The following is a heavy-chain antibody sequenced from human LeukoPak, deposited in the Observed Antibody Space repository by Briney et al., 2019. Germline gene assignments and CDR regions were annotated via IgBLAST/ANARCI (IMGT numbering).Heavy chain of an antibody. Sequence: GGSLRLSCTASGFTFGDYAMSWVRQAPGKGLEWVGFIRSRAYGGTTEYAASVKGRFTISRDDSKSIAYLQMNSLKTEDTAVYYCTRGNVDYGDYPAFDIWGQGTMVTVSS. CDR2: IRSRAYGGTT. CDR3: TRGNVDYGDYPAFDI. D-gene: IGHD4-17*01. J-gene: IGHJ3*02. CDR1: GFTFGDYA. V-gene: IGHV3-49*04.